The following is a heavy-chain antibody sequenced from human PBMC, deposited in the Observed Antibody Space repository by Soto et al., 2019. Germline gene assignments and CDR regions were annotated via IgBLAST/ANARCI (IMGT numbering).Heavy chain of an antibody. CDR2: INAGNGNT. D-gene: IGHD5-12*01. CDR3: AREKQYSGYSFDY. V-gene: IGHV1-3*01. CDR1: GYTFTSYA. J-gene: IGHJ4*02. Sequence: GASVKVSCKASGYTFTSYAMHWVRQAPGQRLEWMGWINAGNGNTKYSQKFQGRVTITRDTSASTAYMELSSLRSEDTAVYYCAREKQYSGYSFDYWGQGTLVTVSS.